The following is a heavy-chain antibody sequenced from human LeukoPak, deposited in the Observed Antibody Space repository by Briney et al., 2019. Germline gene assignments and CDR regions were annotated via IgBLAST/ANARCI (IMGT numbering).Heavy chain of an antibody. CDR3: ARETPPYMIVGDWYFDL. J-gene: IGHJ2*01. CDR1: GGSISSYY. Sequence: SETLSLTCTVSGGSISSYYWSWIRQPPGKGLEWIGYIYYSGSTNYNPSLKSRVTISVDTSKNQFSLKLSSVTAADTAVYYCARETPPYMIVGDWYFDLWGRGTLVTVSS. D-gene: IGHD3-22*01. V-gene: IGHV4-59*01. CDR2: IYYSGST.